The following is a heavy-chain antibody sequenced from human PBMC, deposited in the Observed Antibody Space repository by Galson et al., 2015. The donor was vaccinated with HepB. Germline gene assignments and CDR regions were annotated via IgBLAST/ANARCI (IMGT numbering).Heavy chain of an antibody. J-gene: IGHJ4*02. CDR3: AKIRDAAGADY. CDR1: GFTSSSFA. Sequence: SLRLSCAASGFTSSSFAMTWVRQAPGKGLEWVSSISGSGGVTYYTDSVKGRFTISRDTSRNTLYLQMNSLRAEDTAVYYCAKIRDAAGADYWGQGTLVTVSS. CDR2: ISGSGGVT. D-gene: IGHD6-13*01. V-gene: IGHV3-23*01.